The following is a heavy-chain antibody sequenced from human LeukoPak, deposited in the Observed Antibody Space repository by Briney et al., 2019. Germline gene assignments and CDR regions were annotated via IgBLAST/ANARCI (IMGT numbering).Heavy chain of an antibody. J-gene: IGHJ6*02. CDR3: AKDYDSWSRYGMDV. V-gene: IGHV3-30*18. CDR1: GFTFSSYG. D-gene: IGHD3-3*01. CDR2: ISYDGSNK. Sequence: PGGSLRLSCAASGFTFSSYGMHWVRQAPGKGLEWVAVISYDGSNKYYADSVKGRFTISRDNSKNTLYLQMNSLRAEDTAVYYCAKDYDSWSRYGMDVWGQGTTVTVSS.